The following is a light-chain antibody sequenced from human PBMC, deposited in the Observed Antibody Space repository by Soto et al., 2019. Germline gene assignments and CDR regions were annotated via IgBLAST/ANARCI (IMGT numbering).Light chain of an antibody. CDR2: DAS. CDR1: QSISSSY. CDR3: HQYGSSPLT. V-gene: IGKV3-20*01. Sequence: EIVVTQSPVTLSLSPGERATLSCRASQSISSSYLAWYQQKPGQAPRLLMYDASSRATGIPDRFSGSGSGTDFTLTISRLEAEDFAVYYCHQYGSSPLTFGPGTKVDIK. J-gene: IGKJ3*01.